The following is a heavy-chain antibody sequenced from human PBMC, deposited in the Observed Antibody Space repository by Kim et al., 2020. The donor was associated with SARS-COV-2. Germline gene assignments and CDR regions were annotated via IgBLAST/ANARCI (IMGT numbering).Heavy chain of an antibody. CDR2: IYYSGST. D-gene: IGHD3-10*01. CDR1: GGSISSYY. CDR3: ARAYYGSEIFDAFDI. V-gene: IGHV4-59*13. Sequence: SETLSLTCTVSGGSISSYYWSWIRQPPGKGLEWIGYIYYSGSTNYNPSLKSRVTISVDTSKNLFSLKLSSVTAADTAVYYCARAYYGSEIFDAFDIWGQGTMVTVSS. J-gene: IGHJ3*02.